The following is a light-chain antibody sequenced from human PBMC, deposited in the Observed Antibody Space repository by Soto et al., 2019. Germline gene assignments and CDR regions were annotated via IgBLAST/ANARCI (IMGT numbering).Light chain of an antibody. V-gene: IGKV3-20*01. J-gene: IGKJ3*01. CDR2: DAS. CDR1: LTVTNNY. Sequence: EIVLTHSPDTLSLSPGERATLSCRASLTVTNNYLAWYQQKAGQAPRLVIYDASTRATGIPDRFSGSGSGTDFTLTISRLEPEDSAVYYCQQCGGSPLFSFGPGTRVDI. CDR3: QQCGGSPLFS.